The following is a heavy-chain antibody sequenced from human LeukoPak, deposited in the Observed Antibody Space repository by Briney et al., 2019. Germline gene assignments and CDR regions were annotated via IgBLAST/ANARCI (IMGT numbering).Heavy chain of an antibody. CDR1: GGSFSGYY. V-gene: IGHV4-34*01. Sequence: PSETLSLTCAVYGGSFSGYYWSWIRQPPGKGLEWIGEINHSGSTNYNPSLKSRVTISVDTSKNQFSLKLSSVTAADTAVYYCARGRVRIGSSWSPWGYWGQGTLVTVSS. J-gene: IGHJ4*02. CDR2: INHSGST. D-gene: IGHD6-13*01. CDR3: ARGRVRIGSSWSPWGY.